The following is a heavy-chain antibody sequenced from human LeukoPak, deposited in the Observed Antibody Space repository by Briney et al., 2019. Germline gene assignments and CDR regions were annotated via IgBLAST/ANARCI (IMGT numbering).Heavy chain of an antibody. J-gene: IGHJ4*02. V-gene: IGHV3-23*01. CDR1: GFSFSSYG. D-gene: IGHD3-22*01. CDR2: ISGSGGST. CDR3: ARSRHYYDASGYHHTH. Sequence: GGSLRLSCAASGFSFSSYGMSWVRQAPGKGLEWVSAISGSGGSTYYADSVKGRFTISRDNSKNTLYLQMNSLRAEDTAIYYCARSRHYYDASGYHHTHWGQGTLVTVSS.